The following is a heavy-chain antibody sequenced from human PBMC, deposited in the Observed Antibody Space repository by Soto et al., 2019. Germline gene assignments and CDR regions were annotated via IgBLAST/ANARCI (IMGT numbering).Heavy chain of an antibody. Sequence: GGSLRLSCAASGFTFSSYGMHWVRQAPGKGLEWVAVISYDGSNKYYADSVKGRFTISRDNSKNTLYLQMNSLRAEDTAVYYCAAPFEDYCSGGSCYSEDYYYYYGMDVWGQGTTVTVSS. J-gene: IGHJ6*02. D-gene: IGHD2-15*01. V-gene: IGHV3-30*03. CDR2: ISYDGSNK. CDR1: GFTFSSYG. CDR3: AAPFEDYCSGGSCYSEDYYYYYGMDV.